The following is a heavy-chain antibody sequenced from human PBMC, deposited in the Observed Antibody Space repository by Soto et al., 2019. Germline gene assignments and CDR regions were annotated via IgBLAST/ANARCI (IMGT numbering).Heavy chain of an antibody. Sequence: PGGALRLSCAASGFTFSSYAMSWVRQAPGKGLEWVSAISGSGGSTYYADSVKGRFTISRDNSKNTLYLQMDSLRAEDTAVYYCAHEPNRHFYYYYGMDVWGQGTTVTVSS. CDR1: GFTFSSYA. J-gene: IGHJ6*02. V-gene: IGHV3-23*01. CDR2: ISGSGGST. CDR3: AHEPNRHFYYYYGMDV.